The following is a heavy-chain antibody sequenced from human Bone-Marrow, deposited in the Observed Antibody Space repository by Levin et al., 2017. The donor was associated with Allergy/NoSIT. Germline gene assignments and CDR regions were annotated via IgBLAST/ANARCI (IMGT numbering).Heavy chain of an antibody. V-gene: IGHV3-9*01. CDR3: AKGAVGGVTPTHFDY. Sequence: SLKISCAASGFTFENYAIHWVRQVPGKGLEWVSGISWNSGYIGYADSVKGRFTISRDNAKNSLYLQMNSLRPEDTALYYCAKGAVGGVTPTHFDYWGQGTLVIVSS. D-gene: IGHD3-16*01. CDR2: ISWNSGYI. J-gene: IGHJ4*02. CDR1: GFTFENYA.